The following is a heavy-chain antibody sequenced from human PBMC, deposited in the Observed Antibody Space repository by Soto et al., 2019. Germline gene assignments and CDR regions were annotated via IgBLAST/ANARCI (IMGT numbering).Heavy chain of an antibody. V-gene: IGHV3-23*01. CDR3: AKGGMAGWADYYYYGMDV. CDR2: ISGSGGST. D-gene: IGHD2-8*01. CDR1: GFTFSSYA. Sequence: GGSLSLSCAASGFTFSSYAMSWVRQAPGKGLEWVSAISGSGGSTYYADSEKGRFTVARDNSQYTLYLQMNSLRAEDTSVYYCAKGGMAGWADYYYYGMDVWGQGTTVTVSS. J-gene: IGHJ6*02.